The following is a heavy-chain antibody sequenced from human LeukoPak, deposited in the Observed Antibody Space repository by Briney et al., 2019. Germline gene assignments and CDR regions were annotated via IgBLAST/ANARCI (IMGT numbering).Heavy chain of an antibody. CDR1: GYTFTGYY. J-gene: IGHJ4*02. Sequence: ASVKVSFKASGYTFTGYYMHWVRQAPGQGVGGMGWINPNSGGTNYAQKFQGRVTMTRDTSISTAYMELSSLRSDDTAVYYCARAHASGSRDYWGQGTLVTVSS. D-gene: IGHD3-10*01. CDR2: INPNSGGT. CDR3: ARAHASGSRDY. V-gene: IGHV1-2*02.